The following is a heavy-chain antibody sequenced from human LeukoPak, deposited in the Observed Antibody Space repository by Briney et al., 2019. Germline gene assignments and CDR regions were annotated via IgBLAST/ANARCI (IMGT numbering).Heavy chain of an antibody. J-gene: IGHJ4*02. D-gene: IGHD4-17*01. CDR2: INQDGSQK. V-gene: IGHV3-7*03. Sequence: GGSLRLSCAVCGFTFSSYWMSWFRQAPGKGLEGVANINQDGSQKFSVDSVKGRFTISRDNAKNSLSLQMNSLRVEHTAVYYCARDWFDGDYDRFDYWGQGPLVTVSS. CDR3: ARDWFDGDYDRFDY. CDR1: GFTFSSYW.